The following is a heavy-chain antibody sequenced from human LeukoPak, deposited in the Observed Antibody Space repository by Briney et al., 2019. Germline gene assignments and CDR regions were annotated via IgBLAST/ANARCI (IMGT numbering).Heavy chain of an antibody. V-gene: IGHV4-31*03. CDR1: GGSISSGGYY. CDR3: ARDRGTVTTNYYYGMDV. J-gene: IGHJ6*02. Sequence: PSETLSLTCTVSGGSISSGGYYWSWIRQHPGKGLEWIGYIYYSGSTYYNPSLKSRVTISVDTSKNQFSLKLSSVTAADMAVYYCARDRGTVTTNYYYGMDVWGQGTTVTVSS. CDR2: IYYSGST. D-gene: IGHD4-17*01.